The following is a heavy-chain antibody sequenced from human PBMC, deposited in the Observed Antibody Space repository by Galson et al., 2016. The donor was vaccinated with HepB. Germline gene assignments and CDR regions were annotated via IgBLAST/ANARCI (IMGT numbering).Heavy chain of an antibody. D-gene: IGHD4-17*01. CDR3: ARDAMDYGDLHIFDY. J-gene: IGHJ4*02. V-gene: IGHV3-30*01. Sequence: YADSVKGRFTISRDNSKNTLYLQMNSLRAEDTAVYYCARDAMDYGDLHIFDYWGQGTLVTVSS.